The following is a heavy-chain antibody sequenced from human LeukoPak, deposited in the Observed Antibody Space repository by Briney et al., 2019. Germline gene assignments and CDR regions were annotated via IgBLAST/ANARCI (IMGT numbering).Heavy chain of an antibody. CDR2: INPNSGGT. V-gene: IGHV1-2*02. D-gene: IGHD2-2*01. J-gene: IGHJ5*02. CDR1: GYTFTGYY. CDR3: ARDRFRPLGYCSSTSCPLFDP. Sequence: ASVKVSCKASGYTFTGYYMHWVRQAPGQGLEWMGWINPNSGGTNYAQKFQGRVTMTRDTSISTAYMELSRLRSDDTAVYYCARDRFRPLGYCSSTSCPLFDPWGQGTLVTVSS.